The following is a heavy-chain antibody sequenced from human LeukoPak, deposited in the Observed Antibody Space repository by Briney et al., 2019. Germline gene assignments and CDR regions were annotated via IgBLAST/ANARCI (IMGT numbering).Heavy chain of an antibody. V-gene: IGHV3-7*01. CDR1: GFTFSTYW. D-gene: IGHD3-10*01. J-gene: IGHJ4*02. CDR2: IKPSGTET. CDR3: GRFGDEAGIDN. Sequence: GGSLRLSCAASGFTFSTYWMTWVRQTPGKGLEWVANIKPSGTETYYGDPVKGRFTISRDNAKNLLYLQMSSLRAEDTAVYSCGRFGDEAGIDNWGQGTLVTVSS.